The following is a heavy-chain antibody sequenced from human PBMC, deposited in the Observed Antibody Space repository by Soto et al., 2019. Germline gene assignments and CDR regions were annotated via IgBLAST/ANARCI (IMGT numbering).Heavy chain of an antibody. CDR1: GFTFSSYA. J-gene: IGHJ1*01. Sequence: EVQLLESGGGLVQPGGSLRLSCAASGFTFSSYAMSWVRQAPGKGLEWVSAISGSGGSTYYADSVKGRFTISRDNSKNTLYLQMNSLRAEDTDVYYCASGYGSYSYFQHWGQGTLVTVSS. CDR2: ISGSGGST. V-gene: IGHV3-23*01. D-gene: IGHD1-26*01. CDR3: ASGYGSYSYFQH.